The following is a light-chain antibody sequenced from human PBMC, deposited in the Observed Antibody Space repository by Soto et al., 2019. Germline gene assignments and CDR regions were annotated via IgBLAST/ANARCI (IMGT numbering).Light chain of an antibody. V-gene: IGLV2-14*01. Sequence: QSVLTQPASVSGSPGQSVTISCTGTSSDVGGYNYVSWYQQHPGNAPRLMIYEVNNRRSGVPNRFSGSKSGNTASLTISGLQAEDEADYYCSSKTSSRTPFVFGTGTKVTVL. CDR1: SSDVGGYNY. CDR2: EVN. J-gene: IGLJ1*01. CDR3: SSKTSSRTPFV.